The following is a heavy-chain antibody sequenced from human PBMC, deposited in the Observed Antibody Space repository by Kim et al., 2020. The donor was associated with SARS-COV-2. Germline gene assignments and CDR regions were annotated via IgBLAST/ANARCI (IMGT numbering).Heavy chain of an antibody. CDR2: IYFSGST. Sequence: SETLSLTCTVSGGSISSRNYYWGWIRQPPGKGLEWIGSIYFSGSTYFNPSLKSRVTISVDTSKNHFSLKLTSATAADTAVYYCVARRSYYCTGISCSGAFAIWGQGTMVTVSS. D-gene: IGHD2-15*01. J-gene: IGHJ3*02. CDR1: GGSISSRNYY. CDR3: VARRSYYCTGISCSGAFAI. V-gene: IGHV4-39*02.